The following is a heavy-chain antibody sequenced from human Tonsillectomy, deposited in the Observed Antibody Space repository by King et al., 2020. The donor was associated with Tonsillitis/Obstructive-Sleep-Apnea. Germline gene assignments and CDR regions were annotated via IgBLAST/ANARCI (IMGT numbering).Heavy chain of an antibody. Sequence: QLKESGPGLVKPSETLSLTCTVSGGSISSSSYYWGWIRQPPGKGLEWIGSIYYSGSTYYNPSLKSRVTISVDTSKNQFSLKLSSVTAADTAVYYCARQKGYDFWSGYYTGVKWFDPWGQGTLVTVSS. CDR3: ARQKGYDFWSGYYTGVKWFDP. CDR2: IYYSGST. V-gene: IGHV4-39*01. J-gene: IGHJ5*02. CDR1: GGSISSSSYY. D-gene: IGHD3-3*01.